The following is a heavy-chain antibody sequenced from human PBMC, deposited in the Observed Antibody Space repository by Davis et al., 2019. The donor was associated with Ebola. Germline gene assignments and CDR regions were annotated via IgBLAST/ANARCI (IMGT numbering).Heavy chain of an antibody. V-gene: IGHV3-66*01. J-gene: IGHJ3*02. CDR2: IYSGGST. Sequence: GESLKISCAASGFTVSSNYMSWVRQAPGKGLEWVSVIYSGGSTYYADSVKGRFTISRDNSKNTLYLQMNSLRAKDTAVYYCAREYSSGWYAGHDAFDIWGQGTMVTVSS. D-gene: IGHD6-19*01. CDR1: GFTVSSNY. CDR3: AREYSSGWYAGHDAFDI.